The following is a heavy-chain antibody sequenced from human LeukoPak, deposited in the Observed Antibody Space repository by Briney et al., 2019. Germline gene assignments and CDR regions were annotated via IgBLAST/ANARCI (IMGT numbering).Heavy chain of an antibody. V-gene: IGHV3-30-3*01. CDR2: ISYDGSNK. J-gene: IGHJ4*02. Sequence: PGGSLRLSCAASGFTFSSYAMHWVRQAPGKGLEWVAVISYDGSNKYYADSVKGRFTISRDNSKNTLYLQMNSLRAEDTAVYYCARDRTGYSSGWLDYWGQGTLVTVSS. D-gene: IGHD6-19*01. CDR1: GFTFSSYA. CDR3: ARDRTGYSSGWLDY.